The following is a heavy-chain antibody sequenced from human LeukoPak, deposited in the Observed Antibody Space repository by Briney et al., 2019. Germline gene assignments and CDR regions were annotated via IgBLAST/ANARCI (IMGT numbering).Heavy chain of an antibody. CDR2: ISYDGSNK. V-gene: IGHV3-30-3*01. J-gene: IGHJ3*02. CDR3: ASPEMGATTSGAFDI. Sequence: GGSLRLSCAASGFTFSSYAMQWVRQAPGKGLEWVAVISYDGSNKYYADSVKGRFTISRDNSKNTLYLQMNSLRAEDTAVYYCASPEMGATTSGAFDIWGQGTMVTVSS. CDR1: GFTFSSYA. D-gene: IGHD1-26*01.